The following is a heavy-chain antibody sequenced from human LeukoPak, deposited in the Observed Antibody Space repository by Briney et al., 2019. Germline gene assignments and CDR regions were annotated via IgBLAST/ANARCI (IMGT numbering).Heavy chain of an antibody. J-gene: IGHJ6*02. Sequence: AGGSLRLSCAASGFTFSSYALSWVRQAPGKGLEWVADIYYDGTTKYYADSVKGRFTISRDNSKNTLYVQMSSLRAEDTAVYYCARGGYCRGGSCYGMDVWGQGTTVTVS. CDR1: GFTFSSYA. D-gene: IGHD2-15*01. V-gene: IGHV3-33*08. CDR3: ARGGYCRGGSCYGMDV. CDR2: IYYDGTTK.